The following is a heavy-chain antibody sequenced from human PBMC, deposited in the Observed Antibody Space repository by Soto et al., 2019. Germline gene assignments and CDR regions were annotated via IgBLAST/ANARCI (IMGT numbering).Heavy chain of an antibody. CDR3: VKEAIAVAGIFDY. D-gene: IGHD6-19*01. V-gene: IGHV3-64D*08. J-gene: IGHJ4*02. CDR1: GFTFSSYA. Sequence: EVQLVESGGGLVQPGGSLRLSCSASGFTFSSYAMHWVRQAPGKGLEYVSAISSNGGSTYYADSVKGRFTISRDNSKKTLYLQMSSLRAEDKVVYYCVKEAIAVAGIFDYWGQGTLVTVSS. CDR2: ISSNGGST.